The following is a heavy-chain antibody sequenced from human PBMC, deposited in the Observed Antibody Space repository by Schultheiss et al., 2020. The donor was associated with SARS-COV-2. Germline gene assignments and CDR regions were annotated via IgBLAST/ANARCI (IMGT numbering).Heavy chain of an antibody. J-gene: IGHJ5*02. D-gene: IGHD3-22*01. CDR2: IYYSGST. CDR1: GGSISSSSYY. V-gene: IGHV4-39*07. Sequence: SETLSLTCTVSGGSISSSSYYWGWIRQPPGKGLEWIGSIYYSGSTYYNPSLKSRVTISVDTSKNQFSLKLSSVTAADTAVYYCARDRRVTMIAGTPFDPWGQGTLVTVSS. CDR3: ARDRRVTMIAGTPFDP.